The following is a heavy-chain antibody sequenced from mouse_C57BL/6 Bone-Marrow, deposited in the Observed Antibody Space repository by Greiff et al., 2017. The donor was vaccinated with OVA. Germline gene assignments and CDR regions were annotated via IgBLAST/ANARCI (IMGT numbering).Heavy chain of an antibody. V-gene: IGHV1-59*01. D-gene: IGHD2-4*01. CDR2: IDPSDSYT. CDR1: GYTFTSYR. Sequence: QVQLQQPGAELVRPGTSVKLSCKASGYTFTSYRMHWVKQRPGQGLEWIGVIDPSDSYTNYNQKFKGKATLTVDTSSSTAYMQLSSLTSEDSAVYYCARCSTMIRDAWFAYWGQGTLVTVSA. J-gene: IGHJ3*01. CDR3: ARCSTMIRDAWFAY.